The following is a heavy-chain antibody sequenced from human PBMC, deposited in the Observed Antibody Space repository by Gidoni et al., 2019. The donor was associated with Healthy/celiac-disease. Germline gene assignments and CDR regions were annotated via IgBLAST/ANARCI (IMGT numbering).Heavy chain of an antibody. V-gene: IGHV3-33*01. CDR2: IWYDGSNK. D-gene: IGHD5-18*01. CDR1: GFTFSSYG. Sequence: QVQLVASGGGVVQPGRSLRLSCAASGFTFSSYGMHWVRQAPGKGLEWVAVIWYDGSNKYYADSVKGRFTISRDNSKNTLYLQMNSLRAEDTAVYYCARYMERGYSYGCFDYWGQGTLVTVSS. CDR3: ARYMERGYSYGCFDY. J-gene: IGHJ4*02.